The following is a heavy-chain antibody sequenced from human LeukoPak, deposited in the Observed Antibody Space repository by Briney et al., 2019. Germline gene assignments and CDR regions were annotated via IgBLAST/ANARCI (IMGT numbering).Heavy chain of an antibody. D-gene: IGHD3-10*01. Sequence: GGSLRLCCAASGFTFSSYSMNWVRQAPGKGLEWVSSISSSSSYIYYADSVKGRFTISRDNAKNSLYLQVNSLRAEDTAVYYCARDYYGSGSYYYDYWGQGTLVTVSS. CDR3: ARDYYGSGSYYYDY. V-gene: IGHV3-21*01. J-gene: IGHJ4*02. CDR1: GFTFSSYS. CDR2: ISSSSSYI.